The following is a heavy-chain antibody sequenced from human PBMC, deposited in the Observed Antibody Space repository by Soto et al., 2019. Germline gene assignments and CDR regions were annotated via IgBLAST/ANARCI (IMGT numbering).Heavy chain of an antibody. Sequence: VQLQESGPGLVTPSQTLSLTCTVFGGSVSIGDYLWSWIRQRPGKGLEWIGYIHDSGNTYYNSSLKSRVTISLDTSKHQFSLKVTSMTAADTAVYFCARARGGDSGDYASLFDRWGQGNLVTVSS. J-gene: IGHJ5*02. CDR1: GGSVSIGDYL. D-gene: IGHD4-17*01. CDR2: IHDSGNT. V-gene: IGHV4-30-4*01. CDR3: ARARGGDSGDYASLFDR.